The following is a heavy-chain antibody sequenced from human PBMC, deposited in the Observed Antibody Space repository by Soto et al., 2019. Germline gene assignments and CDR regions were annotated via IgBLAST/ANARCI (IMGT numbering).Heavy chain of an antibody. Sequence: PSVTLSLTCTISVRSINRRQYYWDCIRQPPGKGLEWIGSMFYGVSTYYNPSLKSRVTVSVDTSKTQFSLNLRSVTAADTAVYYCARLPSRHLVDYWGQGTLVTVSS. V-gene: IGHV4-39*01. CDR2: MFYGVST. J-gene: IGHJ4*02. CDR3: ARLPSRHLVDY. CDR1: VRSINRRQYY. D-gene: IGHD3-3*02.